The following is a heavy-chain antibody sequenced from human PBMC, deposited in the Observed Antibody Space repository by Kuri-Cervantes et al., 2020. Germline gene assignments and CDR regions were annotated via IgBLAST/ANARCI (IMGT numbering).Heavy chain of an antibody. CDR3: ARVMSPWHVYYYMDV. CDR1: GFTFSSYW. CDR2: IKQDGSEK. V-gene: IGHV3-7*01. D-gene: IGHD3-16*01. J-gene: IGHJ6*03. Sequence: GESLKISCAASGFTFSSYWMSWVRQAPGKGLEWVANIKQDGSEKYYVDSVKGRFTISRDNAKNSLYLQMNSLRAEDTAVYYCARVMSPWHVYYYMDVWGKGTTVTVSS.